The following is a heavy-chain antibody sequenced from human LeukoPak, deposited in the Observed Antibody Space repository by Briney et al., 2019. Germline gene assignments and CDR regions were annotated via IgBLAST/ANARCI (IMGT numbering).Heavy chain of an antibody. CDR2: ISSDGNNN. D-gene: IGHD1-1*01. CDR3: VKGLVQTIMSYSVDY. CDR1: GFTFTNYA. V-gene: IGHV3-30*18. Sequence: GGSLRLSCAASGFTFTNYALHWVRQTPVKGLEWITLISSDGNNNVYADSVKGRFTISRDNSRNTLYLQMNSLRAEDTAVYYCVKGLVQTIMSYSVDYWGQGALVTVSS. J-gene: IGHJ4*02.